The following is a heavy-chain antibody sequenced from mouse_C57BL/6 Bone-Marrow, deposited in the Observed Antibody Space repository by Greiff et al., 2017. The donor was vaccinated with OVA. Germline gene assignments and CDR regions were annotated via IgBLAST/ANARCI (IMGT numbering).Heavy chain of an antibody. D-gene: IGHD2-2*01. CDR2: LWSGGST. CDR1: GFSLTSYG. V-gene: IGHV2-2*01. CDR3: ASGGYHDHYFDY. Sequence: VQRVESGPGLVQPSQSLSITCTVSGFSLTSYGVHWVRQSPGKGLEWLGVLWSGGSTDYNAAFISRLSISKDNSKSQVFFKMNSLQADDTAIYYCASGGYHDHYFDYWGQGTTLTVSS. J-gene: IGHJ2*01.